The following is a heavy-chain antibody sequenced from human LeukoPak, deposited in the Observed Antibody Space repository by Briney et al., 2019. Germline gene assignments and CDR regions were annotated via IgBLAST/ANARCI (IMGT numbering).Heavy chain of an antibody. CDR1: GGSISSSSYY. D-gene: IGHD1-26*01. CDR2: VYYTGST. V-gene: IGHV4-61*01. Sequence: KPSETLPLTCTVSGGSISSSSYYWSWIRQPPGKGLEWIGYVYYTGSTSYKPSLKSRLSISVDTSKNQFSLRLSSVTAADTAIYYCASAVGATSLGAFDIWGQGTMVTVSS. J-gene: IGHJ3*02. CDR3: ASAVGATSLGAFDI.